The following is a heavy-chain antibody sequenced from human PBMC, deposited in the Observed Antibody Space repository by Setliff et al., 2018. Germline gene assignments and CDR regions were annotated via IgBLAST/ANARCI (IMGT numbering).Heavy chain of an antibody. CDR3: ARYDSSGYSENYYFDY. CDR2: IKSNVDFGTT. J-gene: IGHJ4*02. Sequence: GGSLRLSCAASGFTFSNAWMSWVRQAPGKGLEWVGRIKSNVDFGTTDYAAPVKGRFAISRDDSRNTLYLQMNSLKTEDTAVYYCARYDSSGYSENYYFDYWGQGTLVTVSS. CDR1: GFTFSNAW. V-gene: IGHV3-15*01. D-gene: IGHD3-22*01.